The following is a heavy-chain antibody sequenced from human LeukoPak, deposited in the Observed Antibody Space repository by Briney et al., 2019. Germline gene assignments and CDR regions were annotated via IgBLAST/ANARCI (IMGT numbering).Heavy chain of an antibody. CDR1: GCIYNNYW. CDR3: ARRVYGDYSFHY. Sequence: GASLQISCQSTGCIYNNYWIALVRPVPGKVLEWRGIIYLSDSDTTYSPSFQGRVTISADKSISTAYLQWSSLRASDTAIYYCARRVYGDYSFHYWGQGTLVTVSS. V-gene: IGHV5-51*01. D-gene: IGHD4-17*01. J-gene: IGHJ4*02. CDR2: IYLSDSDT.